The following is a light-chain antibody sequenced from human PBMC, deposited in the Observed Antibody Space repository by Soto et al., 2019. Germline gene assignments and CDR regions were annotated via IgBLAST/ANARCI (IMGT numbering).Light chain of an antibody. V-gene: IGLV2-14*01. CDR3: SSYTSSGTLV. CDR1: SSDVGAYNY. J-gene: IGLJ2*01. Sequence: QSVLTQPASVSGSPGQSITISCTGTSSDVGAYNYVSWYQQHPDKAPKLMIYEVSNRPSGVSNRFSGSKSGNTASLTISGLQAEDEADYYCSSYTSSGTLVFGGGTKLTVL. CDR2: EVS.